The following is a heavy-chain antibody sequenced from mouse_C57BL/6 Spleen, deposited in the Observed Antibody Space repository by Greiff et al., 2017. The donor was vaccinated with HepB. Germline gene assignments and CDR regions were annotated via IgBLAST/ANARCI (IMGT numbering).Heavy chain of an antibody. D-gene: IGHD4-1*01. Sequence: EVQLQESGPGLVKPSQSLSLTCSVTGYSITSGYYWNWIRQFPGNKLEWMGYISYDGSNNYNPSLKNRISITRDTSKNQFFLKLNSVTTEDTATYYCARGGLLGDYWGQGTTLTVSS. CDR1: GYSITSGYY. CDR3: ARGGLLGDY. V-gene: IGHV3-6*01. CDR2: ISYDGSN. J-gene: IGHJ2*01.